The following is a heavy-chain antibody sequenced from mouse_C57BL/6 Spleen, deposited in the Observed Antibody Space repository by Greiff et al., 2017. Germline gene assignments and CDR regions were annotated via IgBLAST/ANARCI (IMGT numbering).Heavy chain of an antibody. CDR1: GYTFTSYG. CDR3: ARSDDYVFAY. Sequence: VQLKESGAELARPGASVKLSCKASGYTFTSYGISWVKQRTGQGLEWIGEIYPRSGNTYYNEKFKGKATLTADKSSGTAYMALRSLASEDSAVYFCARSDDYVFAYWGQGTLVTVSA. J-gene: IGHJ3*01. D-gene: IGHD2-4*01. V-gene: IGHV1-81*01. CDR2: IYPRSGNT.